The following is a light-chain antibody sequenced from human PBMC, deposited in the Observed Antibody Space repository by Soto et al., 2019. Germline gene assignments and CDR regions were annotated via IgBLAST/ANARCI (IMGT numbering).Light chain of an antibody. V-gene: IGLV6-57*04. J-gene: IGLJ2*01. Sequence: NFMLTQPHSVSESPGKTVAISCTRSSGGIASNYVQWYQQRPGSAPTTVIYENNQRPSGVPDRFSGSIASSSNSASLTISGLKTEDEADYYCQSYDSTYHGVFGGGTKLTVL. CDR1: SGGIASNY. CDR2: ENN. CDR3: QSYDSTYHGV.